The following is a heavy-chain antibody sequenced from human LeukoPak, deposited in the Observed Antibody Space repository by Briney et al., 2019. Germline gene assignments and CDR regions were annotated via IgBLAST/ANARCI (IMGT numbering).Heavy chain of an antibody. V-gene: IGHV1-2*02. J-gene: IGHJ4*02. D-gene: IGHD3-10*01. CDR3: ARVGGSGSYYLN. Sequence: GASVKVSCKASGYTFTNYHMNWVRQAPGQGLEWMGWINPNSGGTNYAQKFQGRVTMTRDTSISTAYMELSRLRSDDTAVYYCARVGGSGSYYLNWGQGTLVTVSS. CDR2: INPNSGGT. CDR1: GYTFTNYH.